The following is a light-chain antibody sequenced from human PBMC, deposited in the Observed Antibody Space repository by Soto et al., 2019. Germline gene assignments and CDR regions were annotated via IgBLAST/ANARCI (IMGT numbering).Light chain of an antibody. Sequence: QSVLTQPPSVSGAPGQRVTIPCTGSSSNIGSFYDVHWYQQLPGTVPKLLIYGDNNRPSGVPDRFSGSKSGTSASLALTGLHAEDEADYYCQSYDNSLSHVVFGGGTKLTVL. V-gene: IGLV1-40*01. J-gene: IGLJ2*01. CDR2: GDN. CDR3: QSYDNSLSHVV. CDR1: SSNIGSFYD.